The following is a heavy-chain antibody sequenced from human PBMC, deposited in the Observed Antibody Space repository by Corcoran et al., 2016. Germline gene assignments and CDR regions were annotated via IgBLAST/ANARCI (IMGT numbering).Heavy chain of an antibody. J-gene: IGHJ4*02. Sequence: EVQLVQSGAEVKKPGESLKIYCKGSGYSFTSYWIGWVRQMPGKGLEWMGIIYPGDSDTRYSPSFQGQVTISADKSISTAYLQWSSLKASDTAMYYCARHEGYYDSSGYYSPYYFDYWGQGTLDTVSS. CDR2: IYPGDSDT. D-gene: IGHD3-22*01. CDR1: GYSFTSYW. V-gene: IGHV5-51*01. CDR3: ARHEGYYDSSGYYSPYYFDY.